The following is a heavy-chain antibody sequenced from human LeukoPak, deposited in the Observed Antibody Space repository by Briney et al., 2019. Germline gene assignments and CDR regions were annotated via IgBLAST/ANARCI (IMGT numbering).Heavy chain of an antibody. CDR2: ISSSSSTI. D-gene: IGHD4-23*01. CDR1: GFTFSSYS. Sequence: GGSLRLSCAASGFTFSSYSMNWVRQAPGKGLEWVSYISSSSSTIYYADSVKGRFTISRDNAKNSLYLQMNSLRAEDTAVYYCARSLRGRDMTTVANFDYWGQGTLVTVSS. V-gene: IGHV3-48*01. J-gene: IGHJ4*02. CDR3: ARSLRGRDMTTVANFDY.